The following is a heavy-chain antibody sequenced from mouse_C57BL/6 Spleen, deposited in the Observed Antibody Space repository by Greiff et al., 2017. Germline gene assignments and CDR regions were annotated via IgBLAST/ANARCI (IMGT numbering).Heavy chain of an antibody. J-gene: IGHJ4*01. Sequence: QVQLKESGAELMKPGASVKLSCKATGYTFTGYWIEWVRQRPGHGLEWIGEILPGSGSTNYNEKFKGKATFTADTSSNTAYMQLSSLTTEDSAIYYCARPIGLYSNYDYYAMDYWGQGTSVTVSS. CDR3: ARPIGLYSNYDYYAMDY. D-gene: IGHD2-5*01. CDR1: GYTFTGYW. V-gene: IGHV1-9*01. CDR2: ILPGSGST.